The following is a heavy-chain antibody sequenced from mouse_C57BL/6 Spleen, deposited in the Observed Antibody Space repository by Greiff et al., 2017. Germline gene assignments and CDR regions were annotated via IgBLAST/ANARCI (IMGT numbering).Heavy chain of an antibody. D-gene: IGHD2-5*01. J-gene: IGHJ4*01. CDR3: ARYSNYVSAMDY. Sequence: QVQLKESGAELARPGASVKLSCKASGYTFTSYGISWVKQRTGQGLEWIGEIYPRSGNTYYNEKFKGKATLTADKSSSTAYMELRSLTSEDSAVYFCARYSNYVSAMDYWGQGTSVTVSS. V-gene: IGHV1-81*01. CDR2: IYPRSGNT. CDR1: GYTFTSYG.